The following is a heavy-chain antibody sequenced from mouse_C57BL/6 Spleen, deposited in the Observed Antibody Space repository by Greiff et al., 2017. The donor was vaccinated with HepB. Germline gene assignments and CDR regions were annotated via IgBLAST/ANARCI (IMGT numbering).Heavy chain of an antibody. Sequence: EVKLMESGGGLVKPGGSLKLSCAASGFTFSDYGMHWVRQAPEKGLEWVAYISSGSSTIYYADTVKGRFTISRDNAKNTLFLQMTILRSEDTAMYYCARGVGLYFDYWGQGTTLTVSS. CDR3: ARGVGLYFDY. CDR1: GFTFSDYG. V-gene: IGHV5-17*01. D-gene: IGHD3-1*01. CDR2: ISSGSSTI. J-gene: IGHJ2*01.